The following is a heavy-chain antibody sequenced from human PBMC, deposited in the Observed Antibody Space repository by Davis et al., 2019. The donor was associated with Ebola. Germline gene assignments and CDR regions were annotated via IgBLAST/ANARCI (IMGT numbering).Heavy chain of an antibody. J-gene: IGHJ5*02. V-gene: IGHV3-9*01. D-gene: IGHD6-19*01. Sequence: PGGSLRLSCAASGFTFDDYAMHWVRQAPGKGLEWVSGIRWDSGSVGYADSVKGRFTISRDNAKNSLYLQMNSLRPGDTALYYCTKEIAGAGTGIDTWGQGALVTVSS. CDR2: IRWDSGSV. CDR1: GFTFDDYA. CDR3: TKEIAGAGTGIDT.